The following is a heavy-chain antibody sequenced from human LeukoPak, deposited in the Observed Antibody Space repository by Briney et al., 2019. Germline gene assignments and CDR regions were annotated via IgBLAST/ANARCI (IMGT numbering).Heavy chain of an antibody. D-gene: IGHD3-3*01. CDR3: ARDIRFLEWGEADMDV. J-gene: IGHJ6*03. CDR2: IYYSGST. CDR1: GGSISSSSYY. Sequence: SETLSLTRTVSGGSISSSSYYWGWLRQPPGKGLEWIGSIYYSGSTYYNPPLKSRVTISVDTSKNQFSLRLSSVTAADTAVYYCARDIRFLEWGEADMDVWGKGTTGTVSS. V-gene: IGHV4-39*07.